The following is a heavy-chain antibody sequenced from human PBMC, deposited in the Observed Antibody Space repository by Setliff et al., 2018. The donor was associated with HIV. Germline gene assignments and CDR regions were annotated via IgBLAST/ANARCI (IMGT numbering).Heavy chain of an antibody. CDR2: IKQDGSEK. CDR3: ARAAPRAGAAPLAYDY. D-gene: IGHD1-26*01. J-gene: IGHJ4*02. Sequence: PGGSLRLSCAASGFTFSSYEMNWVRQAPGKGLEWVANIKQDGSEKYYVDSVKGRFTISRDNAKNSLHLQMNSLRVEDTAIYYCARAAPRAGAAPLAYDYWGQGTLVTVSS. V-gene: IGHV3-7*01. CDR1: GFTFSSYE.